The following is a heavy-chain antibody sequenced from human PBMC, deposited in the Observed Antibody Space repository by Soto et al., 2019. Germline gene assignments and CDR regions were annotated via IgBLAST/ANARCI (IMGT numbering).Heavy chain of an antibody. V-gene: IGHV4-59*01. CDR1: GGSISSYY. CDR3: ARESCSGGSCYVEY. J-gene: IGHJ4*02. CDR2: IYYSGST. Sequence: ETLSLTCTVSGGSISSYYWSWIRPPPGRGLEWIGYIYYSGSTNYNPSLKSRVTISVDTSNNQLSLKLSSVTAADTAVYYCARESCSGGSCYVEYWGQGTMVTVSS. D-gene: IGHD2-15*01.